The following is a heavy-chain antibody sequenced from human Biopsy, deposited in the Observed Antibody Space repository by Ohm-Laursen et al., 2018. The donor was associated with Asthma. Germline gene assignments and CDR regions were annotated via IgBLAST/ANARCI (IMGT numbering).Heavy chain of an antibody. V-gene: IGHV4-39*01. D-gene: IGHD6-13*01. Sequence: PPGTLSLTCTVSGGSISSNFYYWGWIRQPPGKGLEWVGSIHKNGIGYYKSSLKSRLTISVDTSKNQFSLKVTSVTAADTAVYYCARQKLAAAEGPFDLWGQGTMVTVSS. CDR1: GGSISSNFYY. CDR3: ARQKLAAAEGPFDL. CDR2: IHKNGIG. J-gene: IGHJ3*01.